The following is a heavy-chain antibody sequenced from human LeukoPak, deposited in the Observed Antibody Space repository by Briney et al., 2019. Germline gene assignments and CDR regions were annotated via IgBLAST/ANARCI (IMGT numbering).Heavy chain of an antibody. D-gene: IGHD6-19*01. CDR3: ARAGEAVADY. Sequence: SETLSLTCTVSGGSISSSSYYWGWIRQPPGKGLEWIGSIYYSGSTYYNPSLKSRVTVSVDTSKNQFSLKLSSVTAADTAVYYCARAGEAVADYWGQGTLVTVSS. CDR1: GGSISSSSYY. CDR2: IYYSGST. J-gene: IGHJ4*02. V-gene: IGHV4-39*07.